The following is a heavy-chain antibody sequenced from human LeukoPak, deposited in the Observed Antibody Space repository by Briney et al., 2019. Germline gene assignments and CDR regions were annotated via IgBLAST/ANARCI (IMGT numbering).Heavy chain of an antibody. CDR1: GFSFSPFA. CDR3: ASVNGDGAEYFQH. D-gene: IGHD2-21*01. CDR2: ISYDGSNK. J-gene: IGHJ1*01. Sequence: GGSLRLSCAASGFSFSPFAINWVRQAPGKGLEWVAVISYDGSNKYYADSVKGRFTISRDNSKNTLYLQMNSLRAEDTAVYYCASVNGDGAEYFQHWGQGTLVTVSS. V-gene: IGHV3-30*14.